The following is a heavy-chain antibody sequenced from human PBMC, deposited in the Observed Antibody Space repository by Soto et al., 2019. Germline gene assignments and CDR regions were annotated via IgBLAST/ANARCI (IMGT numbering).Heavy chain of an antibody. CDR3: ARDKVGWFDP. D-gene: IGHD1-26*01. J-gene: IGHJ5*02. Sequence: SETLSLTCTVSGGSISSYYWSWIRQPPGKGLEWIGYIYYSGSTNYNPSLKSRVTISVDTSKNQFSLKLSSVTAADTAVYYCARDKVGWFDPWGQGTLVTVSS. CDR2: IYYSGST. CDR1: GGSISSYY. V-gene: IGHV4-59*01.